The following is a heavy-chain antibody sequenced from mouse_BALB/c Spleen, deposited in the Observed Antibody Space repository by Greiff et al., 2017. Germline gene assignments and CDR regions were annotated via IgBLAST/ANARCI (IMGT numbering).Heavy chain of an antibody. CDR2: IYPSDSYT. Sequence: VQLQQSGAELVRPGASVKLSCKASGYTFTSYWINWVRQRPGQGLEWIGNIYPSDSYTNYNQKFKDKATLTVDKSSSTAYMQLSSPTSEDSAVYYCTRNYYGNYYWYFDVWGAGTTVTVSS. J-gene: IGHJ1*01. V-gene: IGHV1-69*02. CDR1: GYTFTSYW. CDR3: TRNYYGNYYWYFDV. D-gene: IGHD2-1*01.